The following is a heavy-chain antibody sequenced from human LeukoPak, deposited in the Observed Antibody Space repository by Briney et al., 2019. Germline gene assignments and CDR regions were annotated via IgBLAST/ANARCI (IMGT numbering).Heavy chain of an antibody. J-gene: IGHJ4*02. V-gene: IGHV2-70*04. CDR3: ARTPRGTCYDY. D-gene: IGHD2-15*01. CDR2: IDWDDNK. Sequence: SGPTLVNPTQTLTLTCTFSGFSLTTNGMRVSWIRQTPGKALEWLARIDWDDNKFYSTSLKTRLTISKDTSRNQVVLTMTNMDPVGTATYYCARTPRGTCYDYWGQGTLVTASS. CDR1: GFSLTTNGMR.